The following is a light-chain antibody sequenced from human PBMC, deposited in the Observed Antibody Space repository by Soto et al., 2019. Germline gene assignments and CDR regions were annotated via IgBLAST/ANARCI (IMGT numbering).Light chain of an antibody. J-gene: IGKJ1*01. V-gene: IGKV1-5*03. CDR1: QSISSW. CDR3: QQYNSYWT. Sequence: DIQMTQPPSTLSASVGDRVTMSFRASQSISSWLAWYQQKPGKAPKPLIYKASSLESGVPPRFSGSGSGTEFTLTISSLQPDDSATYYCQQYNSYWTFGQGTKVDIK. CDR2: KAS.